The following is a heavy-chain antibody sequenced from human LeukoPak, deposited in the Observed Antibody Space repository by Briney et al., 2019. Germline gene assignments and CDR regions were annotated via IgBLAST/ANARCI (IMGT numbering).Heavy chain of an antibody. CDR2: FDPEDGET. J-gene: IGHJ3*02. CDR3: ATVPDYYGLGSPDAFDI. V-gene: IGHV1-24*01. CDR1: GYTLTELS. Sequence: ASVKVSCKVSGYTLTELSMHWVRQAPGKGLEWMGGFDPEDGETIYAQKFQGRVTMTEDTSTDTAYMELSSLRSEDTAVYYCATVPDYYGLGSPDAFDIWGQGTMVTVSS. D-gene: IGHD3-10*01.